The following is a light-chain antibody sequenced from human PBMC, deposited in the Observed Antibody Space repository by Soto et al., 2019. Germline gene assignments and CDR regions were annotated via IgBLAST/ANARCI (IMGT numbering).Light chain of an antibody. V-gene: IGLV2-8*01. Sequence: VLTQPPSASGSPGRSVTISCTGTSSDVGGYNYVSWYQHHPGKAPQLIIYAVTQRPSGVPDRFSGSKSGNTASLTVSGLQAEDEADYYCSSYAGSNNYVFGTGTKVTVL. CDR2: AVT. J-gene: IGLJ1*01. CDR3: SSYAGSNNYV. CDR1: SSDVGGYNY.